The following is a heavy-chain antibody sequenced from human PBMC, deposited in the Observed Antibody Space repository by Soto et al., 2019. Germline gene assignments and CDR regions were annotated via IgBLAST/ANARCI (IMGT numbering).Heavy chain of an antibody. J-gene: IGHJ5*02. CDR3: ALHQYTGPAATGRFDP. D-gene: IGHD2-15*01. CDR1: GGSLSSSSYY. CDR2: IFYSGNT. Sequence: QLQLQESGPGLVKPSETLSLTCTVSGGSLSSSSYYWGWIRQPPGKGLEWIGNIFYSGNTYYNPSLKSRVTISADTSKNQFSLKLSSVTAADTALDYCALHQYTGPAATGRFDPWGQGTLVTVSS. V-gene: IGHV4-39*01.